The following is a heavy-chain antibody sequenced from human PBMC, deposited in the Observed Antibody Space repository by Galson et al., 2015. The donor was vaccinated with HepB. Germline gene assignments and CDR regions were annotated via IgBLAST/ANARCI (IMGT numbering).Heavy chain of an antibody. CDR2: TYYRSRWYN. CDR3: ARTGGGYFDY. D-gene: IGHD3-16*01. J-gene: IGHJ4*02. CDR1: GDSVSNNNAA. Sequence: ISGDSVSNNNAAWDWIRQSPSRGLEWLGRTYYRSRWYNNYAVSVKSRITIKPDTSKNQFSLQLNSVTPEDTAVYYCARTGGGYFDYWGQGTLVTVSS. V-gene: IGHV6-1*01.